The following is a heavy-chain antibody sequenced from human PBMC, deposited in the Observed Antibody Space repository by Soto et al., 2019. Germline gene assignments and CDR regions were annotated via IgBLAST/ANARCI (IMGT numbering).Heavy chain of an antibody. V-gene: IGHV1-46*03. CDR1: GYTFTSYY. CDR2: INPSGGST. J-gene: IGHJ5*02. Sequence: ASLKVSCKASGYTFTSYYMHWVRQAPGEGLEWMGIINPSGGSTSYAQKFQGRVTMTRDTSTSTVYMELSSLRSEDTAVYYCARVSSFNWFDPWGKGTLVTVSS. CDR3: ARVSSFNWFDP.